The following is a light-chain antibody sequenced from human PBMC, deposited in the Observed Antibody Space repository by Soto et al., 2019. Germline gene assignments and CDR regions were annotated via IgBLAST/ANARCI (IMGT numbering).Light chain of an antibody. J-gene: IGKJ3*01. Sequence: EIVLMQSPDTLSLSPGERATLSCRASETISSHYIAWYQQKPGQAPRLLIFGPSTRATGIPDRFSGSWSGTDFTLTISRREPEDFAVYYCQNFGDSPFTFGPGTKVDIK. V-gene: IGKV3-20*01. CDR3: QNFGDSPFT. CDR1: ETISSHY. CDR2: GPS.